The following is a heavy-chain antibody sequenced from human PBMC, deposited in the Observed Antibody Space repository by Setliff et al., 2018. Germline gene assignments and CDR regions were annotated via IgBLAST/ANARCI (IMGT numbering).Heavy chain of an antibody. D-gene: IGHD2-21*01. CDR1: GYTFTSCG. Sequence: RASVKVSCKASGYTFTSCGFSWVRQAPGQGLEWMGWISVYNGKTKYAQKFQGRVTMTTDTSTRTAYMEVTSLRSDDTAVYYCATEKFPGDWGDYWGQGTLVTVSS. J-gene: IGHJ4*02. V-gene: IGHV1-18*01. CDR3: ATEKFPGDWGDY. CDR2: ISVYNGKT.